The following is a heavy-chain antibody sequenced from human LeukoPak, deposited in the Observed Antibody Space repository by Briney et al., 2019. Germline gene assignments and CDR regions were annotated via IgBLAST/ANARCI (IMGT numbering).Heavy chain of an antibody. D-gene: IGHD2-21*02. J-gene: IGHJ5*02. Sequence: SETLSLTCAVSGGSISSGGYSWSWIRQPPGKGLEWIGYIYYSGSTNYNPSLKSRVTISVDTSKNQFSLKLSSVTAADTAVYYCARHAVLVTAPRPTYWFDPWGQGTLVTVSS. CDR3: ARHAVLVTAPRPTYWFDP. CDR2: IYYSGST. CDR1: GGSISSGGYS. V-gene: IGHV4-61*08.